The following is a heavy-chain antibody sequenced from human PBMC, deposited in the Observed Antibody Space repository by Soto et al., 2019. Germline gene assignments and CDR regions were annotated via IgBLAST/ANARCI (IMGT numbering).Heavy chain of an antibody. CDR2: ISAYNGNT. Sequence: ASVKVSCKASGYTFTSYGISWVRQAPGQGLEWMGWISAYNGNTNYAQKLQGRVTMTTDTSTSTAYMELRSLRSDDTAVYYCARDYGDYGGDNWFDPWGQGTLVTVSS. J-gene: IGHJ5*02. CDR1: GYTFTSYG. D-gene: IGHD4-17*01. CDR3: ARDYGDYGGDNWFDP. V-gene: IGHV1-18*01.